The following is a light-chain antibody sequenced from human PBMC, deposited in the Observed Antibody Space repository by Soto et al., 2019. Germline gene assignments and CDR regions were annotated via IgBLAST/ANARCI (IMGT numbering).Light chain of an antibody. J-gene: IGLJ3*02. CDR2: QNN. Sequence: QSVLTQPPSVSAAPGQRVTSSCSGSSSNIENYYVSWYQQLPGTAPKLVIYQNNKRPSGIPDRFSGSKSGTSATLGISELQTGDEADYYCGTWDYSVSGWVFGGGTKVTVL. V-gene: IGLV1-51*02. CDR3: GTWDYSVSGWV. CDR1: SSNIENYY.